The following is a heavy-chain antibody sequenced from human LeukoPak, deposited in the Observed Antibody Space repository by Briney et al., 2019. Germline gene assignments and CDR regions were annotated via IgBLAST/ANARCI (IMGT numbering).Heavy chain of an antibody. D-gene: IGHD3-22*01. CDR1: GFTFSSYW. V-gene: IGHV3-20*04. Sequence: PEGSLRLSCAASGFTFSSYWMSWVRQAPGKGLEWVSGLTWNSGSIGYADSVKGRFTISRDHAKNSLYLQMDSLRAEDTALYYCAVGRGYYSPDYWGQGTLVTVSS. CDR3: AVGRGYYSPDY. J-gene: IGHJ4*02. CDR2: LTWNSGSI.